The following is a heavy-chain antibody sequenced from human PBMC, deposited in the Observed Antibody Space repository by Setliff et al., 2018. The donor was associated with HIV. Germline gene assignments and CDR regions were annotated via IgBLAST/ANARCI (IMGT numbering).Heavy chain of an antibody. J-gene: IGHJ5*02. CDR1: GGGFSNHA. CDR2: IIPILTTT. Sequence: SVKVSCKASGGGFSNHAITWVRQAPGQGLEWMGVIIPILTTTDYAQKFRGRLTINADESTDTAYMELRSLRSADTAIYYCATLNEYAYQTGGWFDPWGQGTPVTVSS. V-gene: IGHV1-69*13. CDR3: ATLNEYAYQTGGWFDP. D-gene: IGHD3-16*01.